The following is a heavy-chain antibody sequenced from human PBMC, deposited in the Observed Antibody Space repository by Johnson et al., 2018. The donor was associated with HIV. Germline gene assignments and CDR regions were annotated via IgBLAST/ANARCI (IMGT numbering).Heavy chain of an antibody. D-gene: IGHD3-16*01. V-gene: IGHV3-33*03. Sequence: QMMLVESGGDMVQPGRSLRLSCAASGFNFNIYGMHWVRQAPGKGLEWVAILWYDGTTAFYADSVKGRFTISRATSKKMLYLQMNSLRVDDTAVYYCEKTGGGDALDSWGQGTMVTVSS. J-gene: IGHJ3*02. CDR3: EKTGGGDALDS. CDR1: GFNFNIYG. CDR2: LWYDGTTA.